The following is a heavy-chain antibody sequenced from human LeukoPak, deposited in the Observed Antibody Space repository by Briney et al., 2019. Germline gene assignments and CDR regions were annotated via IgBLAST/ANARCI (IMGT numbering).Heavy chain of an antibody. CDR1: GFTFSSYG. D-gene: IGHD3-10*01. CDR2: ISYDGSNK. CDR3: AKGGVTSWFAAEYFQH. V-gene: IGHV3-30*18. Sequence: PGGSLRLSCAASGFTFSSYGMHWVRQAPGKGLEWVAVISYDGSNKYYADSVKGRFTISGDNSKNTLYLQMNSLRAEDTAVYYCAKGGVTSWFAAEYFQHWGQGTLVTVSS. J-gene: IGHJ1*01.